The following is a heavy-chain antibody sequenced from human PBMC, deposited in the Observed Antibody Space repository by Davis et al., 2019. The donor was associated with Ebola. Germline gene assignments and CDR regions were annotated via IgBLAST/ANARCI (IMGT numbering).Heavy chain of an antibody. CDR2: IDYNGRT. CDR3: ARLSGLFSSSSGALYFDL. Sequence: SETLSLTCSVSGGSISSGTYYWGWVRQPPGKGLEWIGSIDYNGRTYYSSSLEGRVTILLDTSKNQFSLKLRSVTAADTAVYFCARLSGLFSSSSGALYFDLWGRGTLVSVSS. V-gene: IGHV4-39*07. J-gene: IGHJ2*01. CDR1: GGSISSGTYY. D-gene: IGHD6-6*01.